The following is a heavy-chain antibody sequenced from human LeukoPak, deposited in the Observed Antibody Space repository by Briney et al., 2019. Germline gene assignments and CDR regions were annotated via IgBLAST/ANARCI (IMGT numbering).Heavy chain of an antibody. CDR1: GFTFSSYS. V-gene: IGHV3-21*01. J-gene: IGHJ4*02. CDR3: ARDDGIVMVTFDY. Sequence: GGSLRLSCAASGFTFSSYSMNWVRQAPGKGLEWVSSISSSSSYIYYADSVKGRFTISRDNAKNSLYLQMNSLRAEDTAVYYCARDDGIVMVTFDYWGQGTLVTVSS. D-gene: IGHD3-22*01. CDR2: ISSSSSYI.